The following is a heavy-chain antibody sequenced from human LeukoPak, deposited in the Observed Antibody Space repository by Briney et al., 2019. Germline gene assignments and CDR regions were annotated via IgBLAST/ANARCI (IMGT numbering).Heavy chain of an antibody. D-gene: IGHD3-22*01. CDR2: INWNGGST. V-gene: IGHV3-20*04. Sequence: GGSLRLSCAASGFTFSSYGMSWVRQAPGKGLEWVSGINWNGGSTGYADSVKGRFTISRDNAKNSLYLQMNSLRAEDTALYYCARGGYIYYDSSGYYFEGNYFDYWGQGTLVTVSS. CDR3: ARGGYIYYDSSGYYFEGNYFDY. J-gene: IGHJ4*02. CDR1: GFTFSSYG.